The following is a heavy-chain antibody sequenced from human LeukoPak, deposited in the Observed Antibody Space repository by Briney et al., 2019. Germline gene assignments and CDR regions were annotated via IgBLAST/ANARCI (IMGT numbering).Heavy chain of an antibody. CDR3: ARLPGYSSGWSEYY. V-gene: IGHV1-69*04. CDR2: IIPIFGIA. D-gene: IGHD6-19*01. CDR1: GGTFTSYA. J-gene: IGHJ4*02. Sequence: SVKVSCKASGGTFTSYAISWVRQAPGQGLEWMGRIIPIFGIANYAQKFQGRVTITADKSTSTAYIELSSLISEDTAVYYCARLPGYSSGWSEYYGGQGHLVTVSA.